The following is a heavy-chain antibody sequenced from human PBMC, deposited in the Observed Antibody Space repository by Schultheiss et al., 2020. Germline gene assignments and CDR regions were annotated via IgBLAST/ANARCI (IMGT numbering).Heavy chain of an antibody. J-gene: IGHJ6*02. CDR3: ARGAGSYPQIPVDV. CDR2: ISTNTGDT. D-gene: IGHD3-10*01. CDR1: GYTFTNYG. Sequence: ASVKVSCKAFGYTFTNYGFAWVRQAPGQGLEWMGWISTNTGDTYYAPKVQGRVTMTTETSTSTAYMELRSLRYDDTAIYYCARGAGSYPQIPVDVWGQGTMVTVSS. V-gene: IGHV1-18*04.